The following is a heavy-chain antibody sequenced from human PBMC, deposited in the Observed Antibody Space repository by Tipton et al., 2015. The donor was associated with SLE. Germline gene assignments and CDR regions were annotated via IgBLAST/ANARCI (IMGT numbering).Heavy chain of an antibody. CDR1: GGSISSSSYY. D-gene: IGHD1-14*01. CDR2: IYYSGST. CDR3: ARQNQRFFDF. J-gene: IGHJ2*01. V-gene: IGHV4-39*01. Sequence: GLVKPSETLSLTCTVSGGSISSSSYYWGWIRQPPGKGLEWIGSIYYSGSTYYNPSLKSRVIVSVDTSTSQFSLNLSSMIAADTAVYYCARQNQRFFDFWGRGTLVTVSS.